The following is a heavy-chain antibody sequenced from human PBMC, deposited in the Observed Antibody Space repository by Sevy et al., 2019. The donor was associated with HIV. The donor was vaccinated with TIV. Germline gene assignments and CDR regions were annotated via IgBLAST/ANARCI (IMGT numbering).Heavy chain of an antibody. J-gene: IGHJ4*02. CDR2: VSNRGDDT. V-gene: IGHV3-23*01. CDR3: AREDWNDVIDY. CDR1: GFTFSGYA. D-gene: IGHD1-1*01. Sequence: GGSLRLSCSASGFTFSGYAMSWVRQAPGKGLEWVSTVSNRGDDTYYADSVKGRFTISRDNSKDTLYLHLNSLRGDDTAVYYCAREDWNDVIDYWGQGTLVTVSS.